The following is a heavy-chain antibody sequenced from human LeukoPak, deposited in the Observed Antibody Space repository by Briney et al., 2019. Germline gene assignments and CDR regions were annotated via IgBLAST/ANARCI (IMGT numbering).Heavy chain of an antibody. CDR1: GFTFSAFW. Sequence: GGSLRLSCAASGFTFSAFWMHWVRQAPGKGLVWVSRINSDGSSTTYADSVKGRFTVSRDNAKNTLYLQMNSLRAEDTAVYYCARVGDSSGYYGYYYYYYGMDVWGQGTTVTVSS. V-gene: IGHV3-74*01. CDR2: INSDGSST. J-gene: IGHJ6*02. CDR3: ARVGDSSGYYGYYYYYYGMDV. D-gene: IGHD3-22*01.